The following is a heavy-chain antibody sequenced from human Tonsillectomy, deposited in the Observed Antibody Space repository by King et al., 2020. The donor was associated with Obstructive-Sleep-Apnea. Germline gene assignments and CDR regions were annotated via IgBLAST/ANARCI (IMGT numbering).Heavy chain of an antibody. Sequence: QVQLVESGGGVVQPGRSLRLSCAASGFTFSSYGMHWVRQAPGKGLEWVAVISYDGSNKYYADSVKGRFTISRDNSKNTLYLQMNSLRAEDTAVYYCAKYPGDYVWGSCRYGGIYYWGQRTLVTVS. D-gene: IGHD3-16*02. CDR1: GFTFSSYG. V-gene: IGHV3-30*18. CDR2: ISYDGSNK. J-gene: IGHJ4*02. CDR3: AKYPGDYVWGSCRYGGIYY.